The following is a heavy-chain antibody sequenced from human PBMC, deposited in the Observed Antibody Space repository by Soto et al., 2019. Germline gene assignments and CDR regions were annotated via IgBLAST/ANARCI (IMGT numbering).Heavy chain of an antibody. CDR1: GFIFSNFG. Sequence: WGSLRLSCATSGFIFSNFGMHWVRQAPGKGREWVAVIWYDGSNAGSADSVKGRFTISRDNSKNTLYLQVSGLRSEDTAVYYCARDPRTARPSAMDVWGQGTTGTVS. CDR3: ARDPRTARPSAMDV. V-gene: IGHV3-33*08. J-gene: IGHJ6*02. D-gene: IGHD6-6*01. CDR2: IWYDGSNA.